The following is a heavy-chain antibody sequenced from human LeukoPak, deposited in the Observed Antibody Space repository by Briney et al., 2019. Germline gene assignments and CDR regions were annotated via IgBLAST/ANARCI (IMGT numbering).Heavy chain of an antibody. V-gene: IGHV3-48*01. CDR2: ITNSGNSK. CDR3: ARGVPYDSWSGPHYSDY. Sequence: GGSLRLSCAASEFTFSSYSMNWVRQAPGKGLEWVSYITNSGNSKSYADSVKGRFTISRDNTKNSLYLQMNGLRAEDTAVYYCARGVPYDSWSGPHYSDYWGQGTLVTVSS. D-gene: IGHD3-3*01. CDR1: EFTFSSYS. J-gene: IGHJ4*02.